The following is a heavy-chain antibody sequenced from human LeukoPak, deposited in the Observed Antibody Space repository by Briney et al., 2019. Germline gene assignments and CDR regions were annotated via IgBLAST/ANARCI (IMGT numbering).Heavy chain of an antibody. CDR2: IYYSWSS. J-gene: IGHJ6*03. CDR3: ARDNGDYRSIYYYMDV. V-gene: IGHV4-31*03. Sequence: SETLSLTCTVSGGSINSGGSYWSWIRQHLGKGLEWIGCIYYSWSSYYNPSLKSRVTLSLDTSKNQFSLKLSSVTAADTAVYYCARDNGDYRSIYYYMDVWGKGTTVTVSS. D-gene: IGHD4-11*01. CDR1: GGSINSGGSY.